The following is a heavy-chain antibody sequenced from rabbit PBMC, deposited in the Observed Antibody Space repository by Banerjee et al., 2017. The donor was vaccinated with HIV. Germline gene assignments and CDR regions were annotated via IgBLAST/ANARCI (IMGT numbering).Heavy chain of an antibody. CDR3: ARDLAGVIGWNFNL. CDR2: IYAGSSGDT. V-gene: IGHV1S40*01. CDR1: GFSFSSSHY. Sequence: QSLEESGGDLVKPGASLTLTCTASGFSFSSSHYMCWVRQAPGKGLEWIACIYAGSSGDTVYATWAKGRFTISKASWTTVTLQMTSLTAADTASYFCARDLAGVIGWNFNLWGPGTLVTVS. J-gene: IGHJ4*01. D-gene: IGHD4-1*01.